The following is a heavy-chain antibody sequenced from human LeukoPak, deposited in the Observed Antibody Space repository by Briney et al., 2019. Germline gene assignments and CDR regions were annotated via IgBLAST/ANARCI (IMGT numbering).Heavy chain of an antibody. Sequence: PSETLSLTCTVSGGFISSSTNYWGWIRQPPGKGLECIGSIFYTGLTYYNPSLKSRVTIPIDTSRNQFSLKLTSVTAADTGVFYCARRGLATDDAFDIWGQGTVVTVSS. CDR1: GGFISSSTNY. V-gene: IGHV4-39*01. CDR3: ARRGLATDDAFDI. J-gene: IGHJ3*02. D-gene: IGHD3/OR15-3a*01. CDR2: IFYTGLT.